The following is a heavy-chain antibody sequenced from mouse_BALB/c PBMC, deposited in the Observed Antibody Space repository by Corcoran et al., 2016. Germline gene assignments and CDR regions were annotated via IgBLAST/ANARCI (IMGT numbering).Heavy chain of an antibody. CDR1: GYSITSGYY. J-gene: IGHJ4*01. V-gene: IGHV3-6*02. CDR3: ARDDSGAMDY. CDR2: ISDDGSN. Sequence: DVQLQESGPGLVKPSQSLSLPCSVTGYSITSGYYWNWLRQFPGNKLEWMGYISDDGSNNYNPSLKNRISITRDTSKNQFFLKLNSVTTEDTATYYCARDDSGAMDYWGQGTSVTVSA. D-gene: IGHD1-3*01.